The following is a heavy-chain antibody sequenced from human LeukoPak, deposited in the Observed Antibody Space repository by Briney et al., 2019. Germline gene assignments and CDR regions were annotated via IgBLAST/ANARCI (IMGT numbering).Heavy chain of an antibody. Sequence: PGGSLRLSCAASGFTFSSYSMNWVRQAPGKGLEWVSYISSSSSTIYYADSVKGRFTISRDNAKNSLYLQMNSLRDEDTAVYYWARDGREDIVVVVAADVGGEDYWGQGTLVTVSS. CDR1: GFTFSSYS. D-gene: IGHD2-15*01. V-gene: IGHV3-48*02. J-gene: IGHJ4*02. CDR3: ARDGREDIVVVVAADVGGEDY. CDR2: ISSSSSTI.